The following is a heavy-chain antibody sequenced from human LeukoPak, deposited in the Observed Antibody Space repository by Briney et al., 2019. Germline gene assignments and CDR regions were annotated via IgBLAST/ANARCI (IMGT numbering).Heavy chain of an antibody. CDR2: INPSGGST. CDR1: GYTFTSYY. V-gene: IGHV1-46*01. J-gene: IGHJ3*02. Sequence: ASVKVSCKASGYTFTSYYMHWVRQAPGQGLEWMGIINPSGGSTSYAQKFQGRVTMTEDTSTDTAYMELSSLRSEDTAVYYCATGDKQWLADDAFDIWGQGTMVTVSS. D-gene: IGHD6-19*01. CDR3: ATGDKQWLADDAFDI.